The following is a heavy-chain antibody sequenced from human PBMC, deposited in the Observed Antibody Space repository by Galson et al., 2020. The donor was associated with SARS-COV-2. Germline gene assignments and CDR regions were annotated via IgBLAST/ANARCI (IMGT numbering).Heavy chain of an antibody. D-gene: IGHD1-26*01. CDR2: INAGNGNT. J-gene: IGHJ6*02. CDR1: GYTFTSYA. CDR3: ARDPILGATSYYGMDV. V-gene: IGHV1-3*01. Sequence: ASVKVSCKTSGYTFTSYAIHWVCQAPGQRLEWMGWINAGNGNTKYSQKFQGRVTITRDTSASTVHMELNSLRSEDTAVYYCARDPILGATSYYGMDVWGQGTTVTVSS.